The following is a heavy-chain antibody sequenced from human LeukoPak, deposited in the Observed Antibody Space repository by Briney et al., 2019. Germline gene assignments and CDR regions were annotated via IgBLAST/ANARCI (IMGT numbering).Heavy chain of an antibody. CDR1: GFTFSSYS. CDR2: ISGSSSYI. Sequence: GGSLRLSCAASGFTFSSYSMNWVRQAPGKGLEWVSSISGSSSYIYYADSVKGRFTISRDNAKNSLYLQMNSLRAEDTAVYYCASEGPSYPFDYWGQGTLVTVSS. V-gene: IGHV3-21*01. CDR3: ASEGPSYPFDY. J-gene: IGHJ4*02.